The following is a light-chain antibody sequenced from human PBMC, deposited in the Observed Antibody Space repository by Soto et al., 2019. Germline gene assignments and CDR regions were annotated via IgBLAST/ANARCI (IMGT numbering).Light chain of an antibody. CDR3: SSYTSSSTYV. Sequence: QSVLTQPASVSASPGPSITISCTGTRSDVGGYNYVSWYQQHPGKAPKLMIYEVSNRPSGVSNRFSDSKSCNTASLTISGVQAEDEADYYCSSYTSSSTYVFGTGTKVTV. CDR2: EVS. J-gene: IGLJ1*01. CDR1: RSDVGGYNY. V-gene: IGLV2-14*01.